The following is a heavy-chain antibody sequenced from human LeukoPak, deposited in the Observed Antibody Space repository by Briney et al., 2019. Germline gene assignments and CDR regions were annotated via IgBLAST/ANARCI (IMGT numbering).Heavy chain of an antibody. D-gene: IGHD5-18*01. J-gene: IGHJ6*03. CDR2: IGAYNGNT. CDR1: GYTFTGYY. Sequence: ASVKVSCKASGYTFTGYYMHWVRQAPGQGLEWMGWIGAYNGNTNYAQKLQGRVTMTTDTSTSTAYMELRSLRSDDTAVYYCARGDSYGPRDYYYYMDVWGKGTTVTVSS. CDR3: ARGDSYGPRDYYYYMDV. V-gene: IGHV1-18*04.